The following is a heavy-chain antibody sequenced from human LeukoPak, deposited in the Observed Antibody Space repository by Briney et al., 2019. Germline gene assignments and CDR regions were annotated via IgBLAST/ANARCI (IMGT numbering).Heavy chain of an antibody. CDR3: ARSIALAGTETFDI. CDR2: IYSGGST. CDR1: GFTVSSNY. Sequence: PGGPLRLSCAAPGFTVSSNYMTWVRQAPGKGLEWVSIIYSGGSTYYADSVKGRFTISRDNSKNTLFIQMNSLRAEDTAVYYCARSIALAGTETFDIWGQGTMVTVSS. V-gene: IGHV3-53*01. J-gene: IGHJ3*02. D-gene: IGHD6-19*01.